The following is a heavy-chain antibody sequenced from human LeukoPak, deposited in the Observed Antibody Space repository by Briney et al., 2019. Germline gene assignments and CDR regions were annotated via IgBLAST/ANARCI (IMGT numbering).Heavy chain of an antibody. D-gene: IGHD3-10*01. J-gene: IGHJ4*02. V-gene: IGHV3-15*01. CDR1: GFTFSNAW. CDR3: AKDIMVRQWRPHGVDY. Sequence: PGGSLRLSCAASGFTFSNAWMSWVRQAPGKGLEWVGRIKSKTDGGTTDYAAPVKGKFTISRDDSKNTLYLQMNSLKTEDTAVYYCAKDIMVRQWRPHGVDYWGQGTLVTVSS. CDR2: IKSKTDGGTT.